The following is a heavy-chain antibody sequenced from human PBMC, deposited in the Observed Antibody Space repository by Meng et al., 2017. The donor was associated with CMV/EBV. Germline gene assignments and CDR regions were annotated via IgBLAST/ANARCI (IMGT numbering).Heavy chain of an antibody. CDR3: AREVIVVVPVDYYYYYGMDV. CDR2: IKQDGSEK. D-gene: IGHD2-2*01. V-gene: IGHV3-7*01. CDR1: GFTFSSYW. Sequence: GESLKISCAASGFTFSSYWMSWVRQAPGKGLEWVPNIKQDGSEKYYVDSVQGRFTISRDNAKNSLYLQMNSLRAEDTAVYYCAREVIVVVPVDYYYYYGMDVWGQGTTVTVSS. J-gene: IGHJ6*02.